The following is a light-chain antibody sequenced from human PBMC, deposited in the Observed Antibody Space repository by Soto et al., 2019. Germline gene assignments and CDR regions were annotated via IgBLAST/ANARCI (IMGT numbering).Light chain of an antibody. CDR2: GAS. CDR3: QQYTNWPT. CDR1: QSGSSN. J-gene: IGKJ4*01. V-gene: IGKV3-15*01. Sequence: EIVMTQSPATLSVSPGERATLSYRASQSGSSNLAWYQQKPGQSPRLLIYGASTTATFIPARFSGSGSGTEFTLTISSRQSEDFAVYYCQQYTNWPTVGGGTKVEIK.